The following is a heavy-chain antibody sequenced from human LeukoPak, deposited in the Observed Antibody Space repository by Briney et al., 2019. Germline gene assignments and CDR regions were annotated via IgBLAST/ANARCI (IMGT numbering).Heavy chain of an antibody. CDR2: IWYDGSNK. CDR3: AKGTKYEVDY. J-gene: IGHJ4*02. D-gene: IGHD1/OR15-1a*01. V-gene: IGHV3-33*06. CDR1: GFTFSSYG. Sequence: GGSLRLYCAASGFTFSSYGMHWVRQAPGKGLEWVAVIWYDGSNKYYADSVKGRFTISRDNSKDTLYLQMNSLRAEDTAVYYCAKGTKYEVDYWGQGTLVTVSS.